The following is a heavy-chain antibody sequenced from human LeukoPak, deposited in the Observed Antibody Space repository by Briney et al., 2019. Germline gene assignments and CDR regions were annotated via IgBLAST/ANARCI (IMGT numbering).Heavy chain of an antibody. Sequence: GGSLRLSCAGSGFTLSSYSMNWVRQAPGRGLEWISTISSSSSTIYYADSVKGRFTISRDNAKNSLYLQMNSLRAEDTAVYYCARYAPSHDHGSKDYWGQRTLVTVSS. D-gene: IGHD1-14*01. CDR3: ARYAPSHDHGSKDY. CDR2: ISSSSSTI. J-gene: IGHJ4*02. V-gene: IGHV3-48*01. CDR1: GFTLSSYS.